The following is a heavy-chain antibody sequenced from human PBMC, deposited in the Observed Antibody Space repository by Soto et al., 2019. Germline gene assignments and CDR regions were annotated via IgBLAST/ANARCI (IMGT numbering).Heavy chain of an antibody. CDR1: GFTFSSYG. D-gene: IGHD4-17*01. CDR2: IWYDGSNK. V-gene: IGHV3-33*01. CDR3: ARISDYENPGDI. J-gene: IGHJ3*02. Sequence: GGSLRLSCAASGFTFSSYGMHWVRQAPGKGLEWVAVIWYDGSNKYYEDSVKGRFTISRDNSKNTLYLQMNSLRAEDTAVYYCARISDYENPGDIWGQGTMVTVSS.